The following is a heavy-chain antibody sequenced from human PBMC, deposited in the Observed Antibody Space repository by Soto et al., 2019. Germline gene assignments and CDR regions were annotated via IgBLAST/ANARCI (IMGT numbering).Heavy chain of an antibody. D-gene: IGHD4-4*01. Sequence: PSETLSLTCAVSSGSISSSNWWIWVRQPPGKGLEWIGEIYHSGSTNYNPSLKSRVTISVDKSKNQFSLKLSSVTAADTAVYYCARGLTTVTTDYYMDVWGKGTTVTVSS. CDR2: IYHSGST. J-gene: IGHJ6*03. CDR3: ARGLTTVTTDYYMDV. CDR1: SGSISSSNW. V-gene: IGHV4-4*02.